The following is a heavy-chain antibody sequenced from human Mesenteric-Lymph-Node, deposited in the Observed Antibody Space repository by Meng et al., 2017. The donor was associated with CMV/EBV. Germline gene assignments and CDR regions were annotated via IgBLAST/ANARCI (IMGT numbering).Heavy chain of an antibody. CDR1: GFTFSSYA. V-gene: IGHV3-74*01. J-gene: IGHJ4*02. Sequence: GGSLRLSCAASGFTFSSYAMTWVRQVPGKGLVWVARINSDGTSTTYADSVKGRLTISRDNAKNTLYLQMNSLRAEDTAVYYCARDLNDTSGYSQLYFDYWGQGTLVTVSS. CDR3: ARDLNDTSGYSQLYFDY. D-gene: IGHD3-22*01. CDR2: INSDGTST.